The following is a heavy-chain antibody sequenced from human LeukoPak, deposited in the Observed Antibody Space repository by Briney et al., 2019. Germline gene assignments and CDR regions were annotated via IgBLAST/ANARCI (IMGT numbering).Heavy chain of an antibody. Sequence: GGSLRLSCAASGFTFSSYAMSWVRQAPGKGLEWVAFIRYDGSNKYYADSVKGRFTISRDNSKNTLYLQMNSLRAEDTAVYYCATLQGDYYDSSGLLPWGQGTLVTVSS. CDR3: ATLQGDYYDSSGLLP. V-gene: IGHV3-30*02. CDR2: IRYDGSNK. D-gene: IGHD3-22*01. CDR1: GFTFSSYA. J-gene: IGHJ5*02.